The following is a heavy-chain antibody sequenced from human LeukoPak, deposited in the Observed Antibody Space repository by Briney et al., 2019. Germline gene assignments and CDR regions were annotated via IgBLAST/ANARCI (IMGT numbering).Heavy chain of an antibody. Sequence: ASVKVSCKASGYTFTSYFMHWVRQAPGQGLEWMGGIIPIFGTANYAQKFQGRVTITADESTSTAYMELSSLRSEDTAVYYCASSLHGAAASDYWGQGTLVTVSS. CDR3: ASSLHGAAASDY. CDR2: IIPIFGTA. V-gene: IGHV1-69*13. J-gene: IGHJ4*02. CDR1: GYTFTSYF. D-gene: IGHD2-2*01.